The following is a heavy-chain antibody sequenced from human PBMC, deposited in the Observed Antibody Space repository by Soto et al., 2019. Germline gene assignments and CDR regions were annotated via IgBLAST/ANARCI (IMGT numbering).Heavy chain of an antibody. Sequence: PGGSLRLSCAASGFNFNAYAMNWVRQAPGKGLQWVSGLVGSGADKNYADSVRGRFTVSRDNSKNTLYLQMNSLRDEDTAVYYCAKDLIAKNGVWELFDMWGRGTKVTVSS. V-gene: IGHV3-23*01. CDR2: LVGSGADK. CDR3: AKDLIAKNGVWELFDM. D-gene: IGHD2-8*01. J-gene: IGHJ3*02. CDR1: GFNFNAYA.